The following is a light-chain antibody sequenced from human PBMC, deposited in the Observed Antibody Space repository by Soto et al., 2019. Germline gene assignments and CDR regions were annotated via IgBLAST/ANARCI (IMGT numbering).Light chain of an antibody. CDR3: NSYAASSTVV. V-gene: IGLV2-14*01. CDR1: SSDIGGYDY. Sequence: QSALTQPASVSGSPGQSITISCTGTSSDIGGYDYVSWYQQHPGKAPKLMIYGVSNRPSGVSDRFSGSKSGNTASLTISGLQAEDEADYYCNSYAASSTVVFGGGTKLTVL. J-gene: IGLJ2*01. CDR2: GVS.